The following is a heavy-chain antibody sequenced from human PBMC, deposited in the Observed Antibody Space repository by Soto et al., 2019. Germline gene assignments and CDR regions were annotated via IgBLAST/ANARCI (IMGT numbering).Heavy chain of an antibody. CDR1: GFTFSSYG. Sequence: GGSLRLSCAASGFTFSSYGIHWVRQAPGKGLEWVAVIWYDGSNKYYADSVKGRFTISRDNSKNTLYLHMNSLRAEDTAVYYCARATDYYDSSGYYYNWFDPWGQGTLVTVSS. J-gene: IGHJ5*02. CDR3: ARATDYYDSSGYYYNWFDP. V-gene: IGHV3-33*01. CDR2: IWYDGSNK. D-gene: IGHD3-22*01.